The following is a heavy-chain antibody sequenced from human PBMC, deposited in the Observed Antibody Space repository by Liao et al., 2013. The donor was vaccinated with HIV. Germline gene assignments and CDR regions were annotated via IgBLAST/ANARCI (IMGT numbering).Heavy chain of an antibody. J-gene: IGHJ5*02. CDR3: ARAHGVLWFGELLYQRGWFDP. CDR2: IYTRGST. D-gene: IGHD3-10*01. V-gene: IGHV4-61*02. CDR1: GGSISSGNYF. Sequence: QLQLQESGPGLVKPSDTLSLTCTVSGGSISSGNYFWTWIRQPAGKGLEWIGRIYTRGSTNYKSSLKSRVTISLDTSKNQFSLKLTSVTAADTAVYYCARAHGVLWFGELLYQRGWFDPWGQGTLVTVSS.